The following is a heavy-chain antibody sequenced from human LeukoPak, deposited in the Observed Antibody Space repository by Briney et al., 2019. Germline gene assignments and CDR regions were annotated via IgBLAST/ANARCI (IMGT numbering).Heavy chain of an antibody. D-gene: IGHD3-10*01. V-gene: IGHV1-46*01. Sequence: ASVKVSCKASGYTFTSYYIYWVRQAPGQGLEWMGIINPGGGSTRYAKKFQGRVTMTRDTSISTAYMELSRLRSDDTAVYYCARGVTMVRGVIMGYWGQGTLVTVSS. CDR3: ARGVTMVRGVIMGY. J-gene: IGHJ4*02. CDR1: GYTFTSYY. CDR2: INPGGGST.